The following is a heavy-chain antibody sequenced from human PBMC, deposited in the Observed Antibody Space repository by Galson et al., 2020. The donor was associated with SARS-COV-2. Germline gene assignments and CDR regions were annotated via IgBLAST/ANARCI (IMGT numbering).Heavy chain of an antibody. D-gene: IGHD7-27*01. Sequence: ALHGESLKISCAASGFTFSSYLMHWVRQAPGKGLVWVSRIYSEGSSTSYADSVKGRFTISGDNAKNTLYLQMNSLRAEDTAVYYCARGDMGNDYFDYWGQGTLVTVSS. J-gene: IGHJ4*02. CDR3: ARGDMGNDYFDY. CDR2: IYSEGSST. V-gene: IGHV3-74*01. CDR1: GFTFSSYL.